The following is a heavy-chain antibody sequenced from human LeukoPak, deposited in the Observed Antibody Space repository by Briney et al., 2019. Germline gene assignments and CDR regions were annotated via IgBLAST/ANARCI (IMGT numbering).Heavy chain of an antibody. J-gene: IGHJ4*02. CDR1: GGSISSYY. D-gene: IGHD3-10*01. Sequence: SETLSLTCTVSGGSISSYYWSWIRQPAGKGLEWIGRIYTSGSTNYNPSLKSRVTISVDTSKNQFSLKLSSVTAADTAVYYCARLPGSGTEYYFDYWGQGTLVTVSS. CDR2: IYTSGST. V-gene: IGHV4-4*07. CDR3: ARLPGSGTEYYFDY.